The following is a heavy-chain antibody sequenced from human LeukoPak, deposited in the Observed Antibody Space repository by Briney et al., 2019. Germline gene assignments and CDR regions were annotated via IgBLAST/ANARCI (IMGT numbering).Heavy chain of an antibody. J-gene: IGHJ4*02. D-gene: IGHD1-26*01. Sequence: GWAVRLSRARSLLRFSRYSMHWLGQAPAKGLDWVSSISSSSSYIYYPASVKGRFTNTSDNAKNSLYLQMNRLRAEDTAVYYCARDSRSGSHGDYWGEGTLVTVSS. CDR3: ARDSRSGSHGDY. CDR1: LLRFSRYS. V-gene: IGHV3-21*01. CDR2: ISSSSSYI.